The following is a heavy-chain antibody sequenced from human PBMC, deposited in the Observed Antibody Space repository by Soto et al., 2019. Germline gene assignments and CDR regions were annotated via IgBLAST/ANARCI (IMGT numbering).Heavy chain of an antibody. J-gene: IGHJ4*02. Sequence: QVQLQESGPGLVKPSETLSLTCTVSGGSVGSGDYYWRWIRQPPGRGLEWLGYIYYIGSTNYNPSLRSRVTISVDTSKTQFSLKLSSVTAADTAVYYCERGDRYSSGDIDYWGQGTQGTVSS. CDR3: ERGDRYSSGDIDY. CDR1: GGSVGSGDYY. CDR2: IYYIGST. D-gene: IGHD6-19*01. V-gene: IGHV4-61*08.